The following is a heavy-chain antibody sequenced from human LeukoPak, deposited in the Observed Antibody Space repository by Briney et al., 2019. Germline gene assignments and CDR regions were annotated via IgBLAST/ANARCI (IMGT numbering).Heavy chain of an antibody. J-gene: IGHJ4*02. CDR3: ARDTSIITIFGVVYYFDY. Sequence: GGSLRLSCAASGFTFSSYWMSWVRQAPGKGLEWVANIKQDGSEKYYVDSVKGRFTISRDNAKNSLYLQMNSLRAEDTAVYYCARDTSIITIFGVVYYFDYWGQGTLVAVSS. CDR2: IKQDGSEK. CDR1: GFTFSSYW. D-gene: IGHD3-3*01. V-gene: IGHV3-7*01.